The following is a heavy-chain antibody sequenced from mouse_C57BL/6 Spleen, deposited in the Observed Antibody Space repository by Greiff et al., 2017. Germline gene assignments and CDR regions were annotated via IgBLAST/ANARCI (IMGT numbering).Heavy chain of an antibody. Sequence: QVQLQQPGAELVKPGASVKLSCKASGYTFTSYWMHWVKPRPGQGLEWIGMIHPNSGSTNYNEKFKSKATLTVDKSSSTAYMQLSSLTSEDSAVYYCARHYGSSYNYWGQGTTLTVSS. CDR2: IHPNSGST. CDR3: ARHYGSSYNY. CDR1: GYTFTSYW. V-gene: IGHV1-64*01. D-gene: IGHD1-1*01. J-gene: IGHJ2*01.